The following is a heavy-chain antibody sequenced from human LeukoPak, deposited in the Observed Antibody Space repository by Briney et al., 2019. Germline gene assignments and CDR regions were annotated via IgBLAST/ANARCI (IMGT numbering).Heavy chain of an antibody. CDR1: GYTLTELS. D-gene: IGHD3-10*01. CDR3: ATYYYGSGSCFDY. CDR2: FDPEDGET. V-gene: IGHV1-24*01. J-gene: IGHJ4*02. Sequence: ASVKVSCKVSGYTLTELSMHWVRQAPGKGLEWMGGFDPEDGETIYAQKFQGKVTMTEDTSTDTAYMELSSLRAEDTAVYYCATYYYGSGSCFDYWGQGTLVTVSS.